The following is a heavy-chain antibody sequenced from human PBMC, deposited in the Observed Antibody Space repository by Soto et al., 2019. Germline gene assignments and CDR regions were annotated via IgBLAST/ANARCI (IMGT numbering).Heavy chain of an antibody. CDR3: ARAGYSSSPVYGMDV. CDR1: GYTFTGYY. D-gene: IGHD6-13*01. CDR2: INPNSADT. V-gene: IGHV1-2*02. Sequence: GASVKVSCKASGYTFTGYYMHWVRQAPGQGLEWMGWINPNSADTDYAQTFQGRVTMTRDTSISTAYMEMSSLRSDDTAVYYCARAGYSSSPVYGMDVWGQGTTVTVSS. J-gene: IGHJ6*02.